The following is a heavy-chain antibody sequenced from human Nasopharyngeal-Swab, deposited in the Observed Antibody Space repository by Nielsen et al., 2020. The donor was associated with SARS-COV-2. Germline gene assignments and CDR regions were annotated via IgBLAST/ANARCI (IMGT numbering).Heavy chain of an antibody. V-gene: IGHV3-30-3*01. CDR1: GFTFSSYA. D-gene: IGHD6-19*01. CDR2: ISYDGSNK. Sequence: LSLTCAASGFTFSSYAMHWVRQAPGKGLEWVAVISYDGSNKYYADSVKGRFTISRDNSKNTLYLQMNSLRAEDTAVYYCARELMIHSGWYPFDYWGQGTLVTVSS. J-gene: IGHJ4*02. CDR3: ARELMIHSGWYPFDY.